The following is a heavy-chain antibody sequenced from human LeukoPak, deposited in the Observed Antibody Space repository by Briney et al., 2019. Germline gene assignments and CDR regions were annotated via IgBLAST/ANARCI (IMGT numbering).Heavy chain of an antibody. J-gene: IGHJ4*02. V-gene: IGHV3-30*03. CDR3: ASTTYYDFWSGYYPNFDY. CDR1: GFTFSSYG. D-gene: IGHD3-3*01. Sequence: PGGSLRLSCAASGFTFSSYGMHWVRQAPGKGLEWVAVISYDGSNKYYADSVKGRFTISRDNPKNTLYLQMNSLRAEDTAVYYCASTTYYDFWSGYYPNFDYWGQGTLVTVSS. CDR2: ISYDGSNK.